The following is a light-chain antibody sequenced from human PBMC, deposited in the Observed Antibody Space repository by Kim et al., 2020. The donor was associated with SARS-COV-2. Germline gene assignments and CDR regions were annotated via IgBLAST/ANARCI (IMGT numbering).Light chain of an antibody. Sequence: DIVMTQSPATLSVSPGDRATLSCRASQSVSSNLAWYQQKPGQAPRLLIYGASTRDTGIPARFSGSGSGTEFTLTISSLQSEDFAVYYCQQYNNWPRTFGQGTKVDIK. CDR1: QSVSSN. CDR2: GAS. CDR3: QQYNNWPRT. V-gene: IGKV3-15*01. J-gene: IGKJ1*01.